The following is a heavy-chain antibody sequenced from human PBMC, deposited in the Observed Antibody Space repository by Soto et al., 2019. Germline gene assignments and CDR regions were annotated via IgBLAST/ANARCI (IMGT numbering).Heavy chain of an antibody. CDR2: IYYSGST. J-gene: IGHJ4*02. V-gene: IGHV4-39*01. CDR1: GGSISSSSYY. Sequence: SETLSLTCTVSGGSISSSSYYWGWIRQPPGKGLEWIGSIYYSGSTYYNPSLKSRVTISVDTSKNQFSLKLSSVTAADTAVYYCARRTVTTPLEVFYFDYWGQGTLVTVSS. CDR3: ARRTVTTPLEVFYFDY. D-gene: IGHD4-17*01.